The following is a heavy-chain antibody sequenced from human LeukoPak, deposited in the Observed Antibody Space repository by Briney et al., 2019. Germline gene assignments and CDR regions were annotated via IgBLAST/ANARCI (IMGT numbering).Heavy chain of an antibody. J-gene: IGHJ4*02. CDR2: ISSSSRYI. Sequence: GGSLRLSCAASRFTFSDYTMKWVRQAPGKGLEWVSSISSSSRYIYYAESVKGRFTISRDNAKNLLYLQMNSLRAEDTAVYYCARGLTTAFFDYWGQGTLVTVSS. V-gene: IGHV3-21*01. CDR3: ARGLTTAFFDY. D-gene: IGHD4-17*01. CDR1: RFTFSDYT.